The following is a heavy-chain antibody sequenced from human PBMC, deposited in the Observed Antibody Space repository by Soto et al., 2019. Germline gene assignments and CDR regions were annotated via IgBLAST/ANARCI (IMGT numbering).Heavy chain of an antibody. CDR3: ARDSYCSSSSCQTYFDY. Sequence: GGSLRLSCAASGFTFSSHGMHWVRQAPGKGLEWVAVIWYDGSEQYSGDSVTGRFTISRDRSKNTLYLQMNSLRAEDTAVYYCARDSYCSSSSCQTYFDYWGRGTLVTVSS. D-gene: IGHD2-2*01. V-gene: IGHV3-33*01. J-gene: IGHJ4*01. CDR1: GFTFSSHG. CDR2: IWYDGSEQ.